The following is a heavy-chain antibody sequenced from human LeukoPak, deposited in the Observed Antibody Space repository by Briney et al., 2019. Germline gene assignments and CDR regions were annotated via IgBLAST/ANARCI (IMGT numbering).Heavy chain of an antibody. V-gene: IGHV1-46*03. CDR3: ARGGAKCTNGVCEWNWFDP. CDR2: INPSGGST. Sequence: ASVKVSCKASGYTFTSYYMHWVRQAPGQGLEWMGIINPSGGSTSYAQKFQGRVTMTRDTSTSTVYMELSSLRSEDTAVYYCARGGAKCTNGVCEWNWFDPWGQGTLVTVSS. D-gene: IGHD2-8*01. J-gene: IGHJ5*02. CDR1: GYTFTSYY.